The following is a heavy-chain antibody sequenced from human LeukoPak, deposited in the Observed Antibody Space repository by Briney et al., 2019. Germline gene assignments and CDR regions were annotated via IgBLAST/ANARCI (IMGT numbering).Heavy chain of an antibody. J-gene: IGHJ4*02. CDR2: IYPGDSDT. CDR1: GYSFTSYW. CDR3: ARSRYCSSTSCYGGYFDY. D-gene: IGHD2-2*01. V-gene: IGHV5-51*01. Sequence: GESLKIPCKGSGYSFTSYWIGWVRQMPGKGLEWMGIIYPGDSDTRYSPSFQGQVTISADKSTSTAYLQWSSLKASDTAMYYCARSRYCSSTSCYGGYFDYWGQGTLVTVSS.